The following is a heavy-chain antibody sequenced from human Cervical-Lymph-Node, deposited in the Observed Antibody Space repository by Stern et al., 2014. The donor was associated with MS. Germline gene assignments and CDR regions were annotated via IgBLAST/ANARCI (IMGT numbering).Heavy chain of an antibody. CDR1: GYTFTSYA. D-gene: IGHD3-22*01. CDR2: INAGNGNT. V-gene: IGHV1-3*01. J-gene: IGHJ4*02. Sequence: QVQLLQPGAEVKKPGASVKVSCKASGYTFTSYAMHWVRQAPGQRLEWMGWINAGNGNTKYSQKFQGRVTITRDTSASTAYMELSSLRSEDTAVYYCAKVWYYDSSGYYYFDYWGQGTLVTVSS. CDR3: AKVWYYDSSGYYYFDY.